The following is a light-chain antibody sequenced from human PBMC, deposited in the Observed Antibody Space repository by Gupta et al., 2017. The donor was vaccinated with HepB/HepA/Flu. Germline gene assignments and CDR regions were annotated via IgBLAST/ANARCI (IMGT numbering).Light chain of an antibody. CDR1: SSDVGNNYNY. Sequence: QPALTQPPSAAGSPGQSATISCIGTSSDVGNNYNYVSWYQQHPDKAPRLLIYEVTKRPSGVPDRFSGSKSGNTASLTVSGLQAEDEADYYRSSFKHTDDSVVFSGGTKLTVL. CDR2: EVT. J-gene: IGLJ2*01. V-gene: IGLV2-8*01. CDR3: SSFKHTDDSVV.